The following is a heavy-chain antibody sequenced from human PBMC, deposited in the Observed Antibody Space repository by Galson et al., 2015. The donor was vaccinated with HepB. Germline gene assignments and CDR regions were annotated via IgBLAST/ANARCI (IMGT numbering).Heavy chain of an antibody. J-gene: IGHJ6*03. D-gene: IGHD3-10*01. CDR2: IIPIFGTA. CDR1: GGTFSSYA. V-gene: IGHV1-69*13. CDR3: ARVPSGSNPHYYMDV. Sequence: SVKVSCKASGGTFSSYAISWVRQAPGQGLEWMGGIIPIFGTANYAQKFQGRVTITADESTSTAYMELSSLRSEDTAVYYCARVPSGSNPHYYMDVWGKGTTVTVSS.